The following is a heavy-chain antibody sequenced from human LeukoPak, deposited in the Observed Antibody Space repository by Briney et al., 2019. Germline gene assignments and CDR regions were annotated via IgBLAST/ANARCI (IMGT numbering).Heavy chain of an antibody. CDR3: ARVWSKHFDY. CDR2: INPNSGGT. J-gene: IGHJ4*02. V-gene: IGHV1-2*02. Sequence: ASVKVSCKASGYTFTGYYMHWVRQAPGQGLEWMGWINPNSGGTNYAQNFQGRVTMTRDTSTNTVYMELRSLRPEDTAVYYCARVWSKHFDYWGQGTLVTVSS. CDR1: GYTFTGYY. D-gene: IGHD2-8*02.